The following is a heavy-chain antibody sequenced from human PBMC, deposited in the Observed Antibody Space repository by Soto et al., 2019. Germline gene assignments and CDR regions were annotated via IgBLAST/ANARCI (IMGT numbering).Heavy chain of an antibody. CDR3: AKDYYVVGATPPNFGLDV. CDR1: GFTFSHYG. Sequence: GGSLRLSCAASGFTFSHYGMRWVRQAPGKGLEWVAVISYDGSDKHHADSVKGRFTISRDNSKNTLYLQINSLRGEDTAVYYCAKDYYVVGATPPNFGLDVWGQGTTVTVSS. J-gene: IGHJ6*02. V-gene: IGHV3-30*18. CDR2: ISYDGSDK. D-gene: IGHD2-15*01.